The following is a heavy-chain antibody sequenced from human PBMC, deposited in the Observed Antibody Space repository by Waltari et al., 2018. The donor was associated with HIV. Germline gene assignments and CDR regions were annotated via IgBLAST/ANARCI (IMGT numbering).Heavy chain of an antibody. J-gene: IGHJ4*02. D-gene: IGHD2-15*01. V-gene: IGHV4-34*01. CDR2: INHSGST. CDR1: GGSFSGYQ. CDR3: ATLPYGGRWY. Sequence: QVQLQQWGAGLLKPSETLSLTCAVDGGSFSGYQWSWIRQPPGKGLEWIGEINHSGSTNSNASLKSRVSISVDTSKNQFSLKLSSVTAADTAVYYCATLPYGGRWYWAQGTVVTVSS.